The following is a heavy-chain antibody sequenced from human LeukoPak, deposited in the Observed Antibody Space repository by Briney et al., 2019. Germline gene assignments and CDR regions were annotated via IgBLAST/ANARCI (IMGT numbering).Heavy chain of an antibody. D-gene: IGHD6-19*01. CDR3: ARGGDSSGWAYYYYGMDV. V-gene: IGHV1-3*01. CDR1: GYTFTSYA. CDR2: INAGNGNT. Sequence: ASGKVSCKASGYTFTSYAMHWVRQAPGQRREWMGWINAGNGNTKYSQKFQGRVTITRDTSASTAYMELSSLRSEDTAVYYCARGGDSSGWAYYYYGMDVWGQGTTVTVSS. J-gene: IGHJ6*02.